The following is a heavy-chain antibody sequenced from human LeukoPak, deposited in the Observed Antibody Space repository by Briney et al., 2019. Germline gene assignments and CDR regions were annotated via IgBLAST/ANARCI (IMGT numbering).Heavy chain of an antibody. D-gene: IGHD4-17*01. CDR1: GDSINNYF. V-gene: IGHV4-59*01. CDR3: ARYATVVSYFDY. Sequence: SETLSLTCTVSGDSINNYFWSWIRQPPGKGLEWIGYIYYSGSTNYNPSLKSRVTISVDTSKNQFSLKLSSVTAADTAVYYCARYATVVSYFDYWGRGTLVTVSS. J-gene: IGHJ4*02. CDR2: IYYSGST.